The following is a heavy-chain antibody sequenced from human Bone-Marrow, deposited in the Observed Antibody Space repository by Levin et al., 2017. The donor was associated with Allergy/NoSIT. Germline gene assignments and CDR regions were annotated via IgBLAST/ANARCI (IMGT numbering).Heavy chain of an antibody. V-gene: IGHV3-30*18. Sequence: GESLKISCIASGFTFSTYGMHWVRQAPGKGLEWVAVISSDGRRTYYADSVGGRFTISRDNSKNTVYLQMNSLRPDDTAVFYCANQPASVNYFDPWGQGTRVTVSS. CDR2: ISSDGRRT. CDR1: GFTFSTYG. CDR3: ANQPASVNYFDP. D-gene: IGHD1-7*01. J-gene: IGHJ5*02.